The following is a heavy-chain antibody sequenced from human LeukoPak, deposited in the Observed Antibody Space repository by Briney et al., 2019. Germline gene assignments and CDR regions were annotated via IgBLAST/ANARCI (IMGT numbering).Heavy chain of an antibody. CDR1: GYTFTGYY. CDR2: INPNSGGT. Sequence: ASVKVSCKASGYTFTGYYMHWVRQAPGQGLEWMGWINPNSGGTNYAQKFQGRVTMTRDTSISTAYMELSRLRSDDTAVYYCARPFAEMATIWDLHYWGQGTLVTVSS. D-gene: IGHD5-24*01. J-gene: IGHJ4*02. V-gene: IGHV1-2*02. CDR3: ARPFAEMATIWDLHY.